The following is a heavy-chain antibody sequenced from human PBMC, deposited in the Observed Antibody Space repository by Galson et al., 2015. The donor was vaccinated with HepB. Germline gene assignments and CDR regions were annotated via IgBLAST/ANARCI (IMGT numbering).Heavy chain of an antibody. CDR3: AKGQEAPAYYDFWSGYFSYGMDV. Sequence: SLRLSCAASGFTFSSYGMHWVRQAPGKGLEWVAVISYDGSNKYYADSVKGRFTISRDNSKNTLYLQMNSLRAEDTAVYYCAKGQEAPAYYDFWSGYFSYGMDVWGQGTLVTVSS. CDR2: ISYDGSNK. J-gene: IGHJ6*02. D-gene: IGHD3-3*01. CDR1: GFTFSSYG. V-gene: IGHV3-30*18.